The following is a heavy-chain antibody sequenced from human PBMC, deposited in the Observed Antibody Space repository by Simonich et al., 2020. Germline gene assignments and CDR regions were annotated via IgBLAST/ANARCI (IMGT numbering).Heavy chain of an antibody. CDR2: INPNSGGT. Sequence: QVQLVQSGAEVKKPGASVKVSCKASGYTFTGYYMHWVRQAPGQGLEGRGWINPNSGGTNYAQKCQGRVTMTRDTSISTAYMELSRLRSDDTAVYYCARGRLTGDKGAFDIWGQGTMVTVSS. V-gene: IGHV1-2*02. J-gene: IGHJ3*02. CDR3: ARGRLTGDKGAFDI. CDR1: GYTFTGYY. D-gene: IGHD7-27*01.